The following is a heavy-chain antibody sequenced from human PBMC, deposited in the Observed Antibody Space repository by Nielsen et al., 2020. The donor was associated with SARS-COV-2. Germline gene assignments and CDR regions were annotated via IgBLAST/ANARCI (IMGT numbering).Heavy chain of an antibody. CDR1: GGTFSSYA. Sequence: ASVKVSCKASGGTFSSYAISWVRQAPGQGLEWMGWISAYNGNTNYAQKLQGRVTMTTDTSTSTAYMELRSLRSDDTAVYYCARLGTAGSDFDYWGQGTLVTVSS. D-gene: IGHD1-1*01. CDR2: ISAYNGNT. J-gene: IGHJ4*02. CDR3: ARLGTAGSDFDY. V-gene: IGHV1-18*01.